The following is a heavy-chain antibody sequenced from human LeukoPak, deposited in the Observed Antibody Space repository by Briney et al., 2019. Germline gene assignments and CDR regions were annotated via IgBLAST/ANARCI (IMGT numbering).Heavy chain of an antibody. Sequence: PSETLSLTCSVSGVSVTNYHWSWVRQPAGKRLEWIGRNYPTGDTIYNPSLKSRVTMSVDMSKNHLSLKLTSVTAADAAVYYCARDLTARGSFDYWGQGILVSVSS. CDR1: GVSVTNYH. CDR3: ARDLTARGSFDY. CDR2: NYPTGDT. D-gene: IGHD3-16*01. J-gene: IGHJ4*02. V-gene: IGHV4-4*07.